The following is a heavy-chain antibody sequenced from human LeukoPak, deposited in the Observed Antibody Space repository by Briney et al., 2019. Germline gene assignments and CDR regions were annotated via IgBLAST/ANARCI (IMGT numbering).Heavy chain of an antibody. J-gene: IGHJ4*02. CDR2: IYSGGST. CDR3: ASDYDSPFDF. V-gene: IGHV3-66*01. D-gene: IGHD5-12*01. CDR1: GFTSDDYG. Sequence: PGGSLRLSCAASGFTSDDYGMSWVRQAPGKGLEWVSVIYSGGSTYYADSVKGRFTISRDNSKNTLYLQMNSLRAEDTAVYYCASDYDSPFDFWGQGTLVTVSS.